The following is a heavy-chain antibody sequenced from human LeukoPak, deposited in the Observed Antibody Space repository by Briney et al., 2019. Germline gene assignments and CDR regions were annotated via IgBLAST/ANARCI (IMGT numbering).Heavy chain of an antibody. D-gene: IGHD1-26*01. CDR1: GFTFSSYE. V-gene: IGHV3-48*03. CDR3: ARGPSGSYGVYFGY. CDR2: ISSSGITI. Sequence: GGSLRLSCAASGFTFSSYEMNWVRQAPGKGLEWVSYISSSGITIYYTDSVKGRFTISRDNAKNSLYLQMNSLRAEDTAVYYCARGPSGSYGVYFGYWGQGTLVTVSS. J-gene: IGHJ4*02.